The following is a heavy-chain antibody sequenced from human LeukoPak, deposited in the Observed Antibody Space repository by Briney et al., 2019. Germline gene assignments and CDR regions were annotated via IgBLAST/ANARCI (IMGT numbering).Heavy chain of an antibody. CDR3: AKASGRSAYGLDY. D-gene: IGHD3-16*01. Sequence: GGSLRLSCVAAGFTFSDYGMHWVRQAPGKGLEWVAFIRYDGTKKYYADSVKGRFTISRDDSKNTVYLQMYSLRPEDTAVYYCAKASGRSAYGLDYWGQGTLVTV. J-gene: IGHJ4*02. CDR2: IRYDGTKK. CDR1: GFTFSDYG. V-gene: IGHV3-30*02.